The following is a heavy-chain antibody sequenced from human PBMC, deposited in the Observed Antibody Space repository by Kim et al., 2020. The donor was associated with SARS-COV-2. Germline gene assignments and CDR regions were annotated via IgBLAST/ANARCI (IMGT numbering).Heavy chain of an antibody. J-gene: IGHJ6*02. CDR3: ARDRGEPYYDFWSGYFTTLVYYYGMDV. V-gene: IGHV3-74*01. CDR1: GFTFSSYW. CDR2: INSDGSST. D-gene: IGHD3-3*01. Sequence: GGSLRLSCAASGFTFSSYWMHWVRQAPGKGLVWVSRINSDGSSTSYADSVKGRFTISRDNAKNTLYLQMNSLRAEDTAVYYCARDRGEPYYDFWSGYFTTLVYYYGMDVWGQGTTVTVSS.